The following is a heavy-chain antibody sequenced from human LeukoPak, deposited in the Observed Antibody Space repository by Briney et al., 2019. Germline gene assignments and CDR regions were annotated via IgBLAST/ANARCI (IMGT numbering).Heavy chain of an antibody. Sequence: ASVKVSCKASGYTFTGYYMHWVRQAPGQGLEWMGWINPNSGGTNYAQKFQGRVTMTRDTSISTAYMELSRLRSDDTAAYYCAINSGSYPSPYYFDYWGQGTLVTVSS. CDR2: INPNSGGT. D-gene: IGHD1-26*01. J-gene: IGHJ4*02. CDR1: GYTFTGYY. V-gene: IGHV1-2*02. CDR3: AINSGSYPSPYYFDY.